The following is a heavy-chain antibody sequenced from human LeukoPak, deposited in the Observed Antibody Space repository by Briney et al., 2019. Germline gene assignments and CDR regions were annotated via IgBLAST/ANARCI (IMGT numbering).Heavy chain of an antibody. CDR1: GGSFSGYY. CDR3: ARETYYDSSGYYYY. V-gene: IGHV4-34*01. Sequence: SETLSLTCAVYGGSFSGYYWSWIRQPPGKGLEWIGEINHSGSTNYNPSLKSRVTISVDTSKNQFSLKLSSVTAADTAVYYCARETYYDSSGYYYYWGQGTLVTVSS. J-gene: IGHJ4*02. CDR2: INHSGST. D-gene: IGHD3-22*01.